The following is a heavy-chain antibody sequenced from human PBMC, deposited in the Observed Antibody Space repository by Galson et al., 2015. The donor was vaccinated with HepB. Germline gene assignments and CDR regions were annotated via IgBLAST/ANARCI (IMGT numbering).Heavy chain of an antibody. CDR3: ARATPYIAVSGYYYFDS. Sequence: SLRLSCAASGFTFSDHYMSWIRQTPGKGLEWVSHISGSGDTKYYSDSVKGRFTISRDNTKKSLYLQVNSLRAEDTAVYFCARATPYIAVSGYYYFDSWGQGILVTVSS. CDR2: ISGSGDTK. J-gene: IGHJ4*02. CDR1: GFTFSDHY. V-gene: IGHV3-11*01. D-gene: IGHD6-19*01.